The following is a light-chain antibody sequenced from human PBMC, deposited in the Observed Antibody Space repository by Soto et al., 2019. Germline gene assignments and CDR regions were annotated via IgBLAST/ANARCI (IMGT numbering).Light chain of an antibody. J-gene: IGKJ4*01. CDR2: AAS. Sequence: IQMTQSPSSLSASAGDGVTITFRASQGIRNELAWYQQIPGQAPKRLIYAASSLQNGVPSRFSGLGSGTHFTLTISNLQPEDIATYFCQQYDDGLVTFGGGTKVDIK. V-gene: IGKV1-17*02. CDR1: QGIRNE. CDR3: QQYDDGLVT.